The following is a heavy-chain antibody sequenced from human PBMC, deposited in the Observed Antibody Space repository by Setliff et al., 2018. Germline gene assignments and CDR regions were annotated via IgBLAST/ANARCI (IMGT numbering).Heavy chain of an antibody. J-gene: IGHJ3*02. CDR1: GGSISSGDYY. CDR2: IYYSGST. D-gene: IGHD3-10*01. Sequence: PSETLSLTCTVSGGSISSGDYYWSWIRQPPGKGLEWIGYIYYSGSTYYNPSLKSRVTISVDTSKSQFSLKLSSVTAADTAVYYCARGVWFGELLQAFDIWGQGTMVTVS. V-gene: IGHV4-30-4*08. CDR3: ARGVWFGELLQAFDI.